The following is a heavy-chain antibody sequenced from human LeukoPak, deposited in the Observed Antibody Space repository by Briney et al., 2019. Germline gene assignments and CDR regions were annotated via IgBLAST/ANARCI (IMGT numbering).Heavy chain of an antibody. D-gene: IGHD3-16*01. CDR2: IRGKANNYAT. J-gene: IGHJ3*02. CDR3: TIGDLHALDI. Sequence: GGSLRLSCAASGFTFSGPTMHWVRQASGKGLEWVGRIRGKANNYATTYGASVRGRFTISRDDSTNTAYLQMDSLKTEDTAVYYCTIGDLHALDIWGQGTMVTVSS. CDR1: GFTFSGPT. V-gene: IGHV3-73*01.